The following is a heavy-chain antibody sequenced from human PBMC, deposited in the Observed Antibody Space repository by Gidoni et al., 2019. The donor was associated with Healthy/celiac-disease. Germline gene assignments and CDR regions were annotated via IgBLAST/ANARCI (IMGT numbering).Heavy chain of an antibody. V-gene: IGHV3-23*01. CDR1: GFTFSSYA. J-gene: IGHJ6*02. CDR2: ISGSGVST. CDR3: AKDGLSGSYYNYYYYGMDV. D-gene: IGHD1-26*01. Sequence: CAASGFTFSSYAMSWVRQAPGKGLEWVSAISGSGVSTYYADSVKRRFTISRDNSKNTLYLQMNILRAEDTAVYYCAKDGLSGSYYNYYYYGMDVWGQGTTVTVSS.